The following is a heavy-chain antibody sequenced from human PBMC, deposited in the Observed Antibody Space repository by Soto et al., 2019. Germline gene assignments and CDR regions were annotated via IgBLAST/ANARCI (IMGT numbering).Heavy chain of an antibody. Sequence: QAQPQQWGAGLLKPSSTLSLTCGVYGGSFSGLYWTWIRQPPGKGVEWISEISPRGSTNYNAALTSPVAISSGTAQKHFCRRLTSVTAAYTAMYYRASGPTLPRGEVAGSRIDVWGQGTLVAVSS. V-gene: IGHV4-34*01. CDR1: GGSFSGLY. CDR3: ASGPTLPRGEVAGSRIDV. D-gene: IGHD6-19*01. CDR2: ISPRGST. J-gene: IGHJ4*02.